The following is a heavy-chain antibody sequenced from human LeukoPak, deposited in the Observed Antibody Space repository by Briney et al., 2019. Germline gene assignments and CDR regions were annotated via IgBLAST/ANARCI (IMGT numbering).Heavy chain of an antibody. J-gene: IGHJ4*02. CDR3: ARGGDGWSSGYHYGYFDC. Sequence: SETLSLTCTVSGGSISSGGYYWSWIRQHPGKGLEWIGYIYYSGSTYYNPSLKSRVTISVDTSKNQFSLKLSSVTAADTAVYYCARGGDGWSSGYHYGYFDCWGQGTLVTVSS. D-gene: IGHD3-22*01. CDR1: GGSISSGGYY. CDR2: IYYSGST. V-gene: IGHV4-31*03.